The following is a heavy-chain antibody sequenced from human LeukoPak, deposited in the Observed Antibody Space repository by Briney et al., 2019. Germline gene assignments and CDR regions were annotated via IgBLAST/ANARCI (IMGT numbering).Heavy chain of an antibody. CDR2: IKHTGGT. D-gene: IGHD3-10*01. CDR1: GGSISSYY. CDR3: ASPMTFMVRGLRGIDGFNI. J-gene: IGHJ3*02. V-gene: IGHV4-59*12. Sequence: SETLSLTCTVSGGSISSYYWSWIRQPPGKGPEWIGQIKHTGGTHYHWSLKSRVSISADRSKNQFSLNLNSVTAADTAVYYCASPMTFMVRGLRGIDGFNIWGQGIMVTVSS.